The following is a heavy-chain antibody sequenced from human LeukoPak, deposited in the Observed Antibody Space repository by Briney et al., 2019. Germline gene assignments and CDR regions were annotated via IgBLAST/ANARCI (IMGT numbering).Heavy chain of an antibody. V-gene: IGHV4-34*01. J-gene: IGHJ4*02. CDR3: ARGPNQLLRPFDY. CDR2: KNHSGST. D-gene: IGHD3-3*01. Sequence: SETLSLTCAVYGGSFSGYYWSWIRQPPGKGLEWIGEKNHSGSTNYNPSLKSRVTISVDTSKNQFSLKLSSVTAADTAVYYCARGPNQLLRPFDYWGQGTLVTVSS. CDR1: GGSFSGYY.